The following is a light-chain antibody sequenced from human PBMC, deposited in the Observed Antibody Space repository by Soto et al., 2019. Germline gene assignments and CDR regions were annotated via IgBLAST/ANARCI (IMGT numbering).Light chain of an antibody. CDR2: DAS. J-gene: IGKJ4*01. CDR3: QQRSDWPST. V-gene: IGKV3-11*01. CDR1: QTVSSY. Sequence: EIVLTQSPATLSLSPGDRATLSCRASQTVSSYLAWYQQKPGQAPRLLIYDASSRATGIPARFSGSGSGTDFTLTITSLEPADFSVYYCQQRSDWPSTFGGGTKVEIK.